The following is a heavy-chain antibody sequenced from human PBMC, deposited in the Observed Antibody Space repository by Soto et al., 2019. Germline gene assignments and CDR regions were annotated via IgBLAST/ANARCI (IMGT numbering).Heavy chain of an antibody. CDR2: ISAYNGNT. V-gene: IGHV1-18*01. CDR1: GYTFTSYG. Sequence: QVQLVQSGAEVKKPGASVKVSCKASGYTFTSYGISWVRQAPGQGLEWMGWISAYNGNTNYAQKLQGRVTMTTDTSTSTAYMELRSLRSDDTAVYYCARGPPGADYDYVWWSYRYTAADYYYGMDVWGQGTTVTVSS. CDR3: ARGPPGADYDYVWWSYRYTAADYYYGMDV. D-gene: IGHD3-16*02. J-gene: IGHJ6*02.